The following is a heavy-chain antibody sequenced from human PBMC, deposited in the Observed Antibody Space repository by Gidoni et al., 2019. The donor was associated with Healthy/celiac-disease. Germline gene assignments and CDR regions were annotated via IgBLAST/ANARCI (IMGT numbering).Heavy chain of an antibody. CDR2: ISYDGSNK. J-gene: IGHJ4*02. Sequence: WVAVISYDGSNKYYADSVKGRFTISRDNSKNTLYLQMNSLRAEDTAVYYCARSTDIVVVPAVDYWGQGTLVTVSS. V-gene: IGHV3-30-3*01. D-gene: IGHD2-2*01. CDR3: ARSTDIVVVPAVDY.